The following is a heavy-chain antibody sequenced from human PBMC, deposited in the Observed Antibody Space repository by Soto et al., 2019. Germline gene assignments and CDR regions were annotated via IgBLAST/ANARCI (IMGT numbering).Heavy chain of an antibody. CDR3: AHKSVQLEPNWFDP. CDR2: IYWNDDK. V-gene: IGHV2-5*01. D-gene: IGHD1-1*01. CDR1: GFSLSTSGVG. J-gene: IGHJ5*02. Sequence: QITLKESGPTLVKPTQTLTLTCTFSGFSLSTSGVGVGWIRQPPGKALEWLALIYWNDDKRYSPSLKSRLTITKDPSKNQVVLTMTHMDPVDTATYYCAHKSVQLEPNWFDPWGQGTLVTVSS.